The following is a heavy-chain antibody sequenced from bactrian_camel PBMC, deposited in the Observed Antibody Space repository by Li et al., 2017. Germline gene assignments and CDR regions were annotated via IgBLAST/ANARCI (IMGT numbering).Heavy chain of an antibody. V-gene: IGHV3S53*01. D-gene: IGHD1*01. CDR1: GSRAVPSC. Sequence: HVQLVESGGGSVQTGGSLRLSCEVSGSRAVPSCMGWFRQAPGKEREGVAGIDRHGITTYAEAVEGRFTISRDNAKNTLFLQMDDLKPEDTAMYYCAADFPRRRAPRLVDVLYLAYKGRGTQVTVS. CDR2: IDRHGIT. J-gene: IGHJ4*01.